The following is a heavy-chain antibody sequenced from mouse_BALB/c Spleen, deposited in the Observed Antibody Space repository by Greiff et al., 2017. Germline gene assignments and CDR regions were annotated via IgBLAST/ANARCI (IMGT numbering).Heavy chain of an antibody. CDR3: ARSNNGYYAMDY. V-gene: IGHV1-67*01. CDR2: ISIYYDNT. CDR1: GYTFTDYA. D-gene: IGHD6-1*01. J-gene: IGHJ4*01. Sequence: QVQLKESGPELVRPGESVKISCKGSGYTFTDYAMHWVKQSHAKSLEWIGVISIYYDNTNYNQKFKGKATMTVDKSSSTAYMELARLTSEDSAIYYCARSNNGYYAMDYWGQGTSVTVSS.